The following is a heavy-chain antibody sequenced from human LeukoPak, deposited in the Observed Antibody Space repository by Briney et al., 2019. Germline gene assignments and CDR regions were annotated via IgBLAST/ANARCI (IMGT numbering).Heavy chain of an antibody. D-gene: IGHD3-9*01. CDR1: GDSLTNTEYY. J-gene: IGHJ2*01. Sequence: PSQTLSLTCTVSGDSLTNTEYYWSWIRQPPGKGLACLGYMYYSGSTYYNPSLKSRVTISGDTSKNQFSLKLSSVTAADTAVYYCARAGNGILTGYFQNWYFDLWGRGTLVTVSS. CDR3: ARAGNGILTGYFQNWYFDL. V-gene: IGHV4-30-4*01. CDR2: MYYSGST.